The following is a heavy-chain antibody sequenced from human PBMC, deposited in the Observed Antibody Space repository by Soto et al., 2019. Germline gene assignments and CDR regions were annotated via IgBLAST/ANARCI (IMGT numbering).Heavy chain of an antibody. J-gene: IGHJ6*02. Sequence: GGSLRLSCAASGFTFRNHGMHWVRQAPGKGLEWVAVIWYDGSDEYYADSAKGRFTISRDNSKNMLYLQMNSLRADDTALYYCARDIASRRVDVWGQGTTVTVSS. CDR3: ARDIASRRVDV. CDR2: IWYDGSDE. CDR1: GFTFRNHG. D-gene: IGHD6-6*01. V-gene: IGHV3-33*01.